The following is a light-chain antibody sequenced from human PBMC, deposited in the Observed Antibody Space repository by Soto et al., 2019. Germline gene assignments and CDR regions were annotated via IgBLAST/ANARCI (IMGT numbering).Light chain of an antibody. Sequence: EIVLTQSPATLSLSPGERATLSCRASQSVGTYLAWFQQTPGQTPRLLIYDTSNRATGIPARFSGSGSGTDFTLTISSPETEDFAVYYCQQRSDWPPTFGQGTKVEIK. CDR2: DTS. V-gene: IGKV3-11*01. J-gene: IGKJ1*01. CDR1: QSVGTY. CDR3: QQRSDWPPT.